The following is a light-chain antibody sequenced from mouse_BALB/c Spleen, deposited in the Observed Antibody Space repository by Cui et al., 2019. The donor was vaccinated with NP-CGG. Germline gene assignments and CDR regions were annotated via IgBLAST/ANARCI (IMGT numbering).Light chain of an antibody. V-gene: IGLV1*01. Sequence: QAVVTQESALTTSPGETVTLTCRSSTGAVTTTNYANLVQEKPDHLFTGLIGGTNNRAPGVPARFSGSLIGDKAALTITGAQIEDEAIYFCALWYSNHWVFGGGTRLTVL. CDR3: ALWYSNHWV. CDR2: GTN. J-gene: IGLJ1*01. CDR1: TGAVTTTNY.